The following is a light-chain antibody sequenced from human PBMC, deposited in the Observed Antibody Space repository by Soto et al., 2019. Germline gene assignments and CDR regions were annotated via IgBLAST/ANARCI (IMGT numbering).Light chain of an antibody. CDR3: QQYHEWPLT. CDR1: QSISSN. J-gene: IGKJ4*01. V-gene: IGKV3-15*01. CDR2: HAS. Sequence: EIVMTQSPAILSVSPGERATLSCRANQSISSNLAWYQQKPGQAPRLLIYHASTRATAVPARFTASGSGTEFTLTISSLQSEDFAVYYCQQYHEWPLTFGGGTKVDIK.